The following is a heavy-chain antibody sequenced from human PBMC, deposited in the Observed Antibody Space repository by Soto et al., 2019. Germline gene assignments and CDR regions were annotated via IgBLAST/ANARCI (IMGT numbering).Heavy chain of an antibody. Sequence: QVQLVQSGAEVKKPGASVKVSYKASGYTFTGYYMHWWRQAPGQGLEWMGWINPNSGGTKYPQKFQGRVTMTRDKSITTVDMSLTGLKSDDTAVYYCARDLAKGGGSAVFDYWGQGTLVAVSS. V-gene: IGHV1-2*02. CDR3: ARDLAKGGGSAVFDY. D-gene: IGHD2-15*01. J-gene: IGHJ4*02. CDR1: GYTFTGYY. CDR2: INPNSGGT.